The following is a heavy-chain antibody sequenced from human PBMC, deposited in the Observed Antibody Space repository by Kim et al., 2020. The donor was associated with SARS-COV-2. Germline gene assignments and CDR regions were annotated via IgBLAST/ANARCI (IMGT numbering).Heavy chain of an antibody. Sequence: SQTLSLTCAISGDSVSSSSAAWNWIRQSPSRGLEWLGRTYYRSKWYNDYAVSMKSRITINPDTSKNQFSLQLNSVTPDYTAVYYCARANIPAAGNAFDIWGQGTMVTVSS. J-gene: IGHJ3*02. D-gene: IGHD6-13*01. CDR2: TYYRSKWYN. CDR3: ARANIPAAGNAFDI. CDR1: GDSVSSSSAA. V-gene: IGHV6-1*01.